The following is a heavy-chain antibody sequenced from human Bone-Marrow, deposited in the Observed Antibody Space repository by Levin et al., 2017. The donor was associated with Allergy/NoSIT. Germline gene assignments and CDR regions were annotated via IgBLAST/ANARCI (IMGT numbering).Heavy chain of an antibody. CDR2: MNPNSGNT. D-gene: IGHD6-19*01. CDR3: ARGLNEAVALYYFDY. J-gene: IGHJ4*02. CDR1: GYTFTSYD. Sequence: GESLKISCKASGYTFTSYDINWVRQATGQGLEWMGWMNPNSGNTGYAQKFQGRVTMTRNTSISTAYMELSSLRSEDTAVYYCARGLNEAVALYYFDYWGQGTLVTVSS. V-gene: IGHV1-8*01.